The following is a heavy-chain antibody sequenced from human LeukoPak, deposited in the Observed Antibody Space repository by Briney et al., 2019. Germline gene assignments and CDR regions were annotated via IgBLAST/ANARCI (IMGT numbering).Heavy chain of an antibody. Sequence: ASVTVSCKASGYTFTSYGISWVRQAPGQGLEWMGWISAYNGNTNYAQKLQGRVTMTTDTSTSTAYMELRSLRSDDTAVYYCARHTRVPAAQPLYMDVWGKGTTVTVSS. CDR1: GYTFTSYG. CDR2: ISAYNGNT. D-gene: IGHD2-2*01. CDR3: ARHTRVPAAQPLYMDV. V-gene: IGHV1-18*01. J-gene: IGHJ6*03.